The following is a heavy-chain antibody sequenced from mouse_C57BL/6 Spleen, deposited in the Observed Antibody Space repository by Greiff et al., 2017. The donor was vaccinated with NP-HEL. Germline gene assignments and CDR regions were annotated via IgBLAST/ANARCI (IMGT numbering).Heavy chain of an antibody. CDR2: IDPSDSYT. J-gene: IGHJ3*01. CDR3: ARGEDYDGAWFAY. V-gene: IGHV1-50*01. CDR1: GYTFTSYW. Sequence: QVQLQQPGAELVKPGASVKLSCKASGYTFTSYWMQWVKQRPGQGLEWIGEIDPSDSYTNYNQKFTGKATLTVDTSSSTAYMQLSSLTSEDAAVYYCARGEDYDGAWFAYWGQGTLVTVSA. D-gene: IGHD2-4*01.